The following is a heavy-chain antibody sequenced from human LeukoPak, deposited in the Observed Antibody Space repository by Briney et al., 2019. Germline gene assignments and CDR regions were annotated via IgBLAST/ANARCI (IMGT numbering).Heavy chain of an antibody. V-gene: IGHV7-4-1*02. CDR2: INTDTGDP. J-gene: IGHJ4*02. D-gene: IGHD2-15*01. CDR1: GYTFTTYA. CDR3: VSFVAIVPH. Sequence: AASVTVSCMASGYTFTTYAMNGVRQAPGQGGEWMGWINTDTGDPTYGQSLAGRLFFSLDTSASTAYLQISTLKPEETPVYYCVSFVAIVPHWGQGTLVTVSS.